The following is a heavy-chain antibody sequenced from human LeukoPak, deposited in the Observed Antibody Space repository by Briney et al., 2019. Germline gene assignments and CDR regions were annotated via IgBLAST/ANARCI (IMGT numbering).Heavy chain of an antibody. V-gene: IGHV1-18*01. CDR3: ARGGYSMVRGVIGAFDI. D-gene: IGHD3-10*01. CDR2: ISAYNGNT. J-gene: IGHJ3*02. CDR1: GYTFTSYG. Sequence: ASVKVSCKASGYTFTSYGISWVRQAPGQGLEWMGWISAYNGNTSYAQKLQGRVTMTTDTSTSTAYMELRSLRSDDTAVYYCARGGYSMVRGVIGAFDIWGQGTMVTVSS.